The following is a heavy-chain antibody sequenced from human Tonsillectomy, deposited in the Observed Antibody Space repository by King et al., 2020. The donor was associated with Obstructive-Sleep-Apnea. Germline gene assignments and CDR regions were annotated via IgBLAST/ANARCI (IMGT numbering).Heavy chain of an antibody. V-gene: IGHV4-39*07. CDR1: GGSISRSSYY. Sequence: MQLQESGPGLVKPSETLSLTCTVSGGSISRSSYYWGWIRQPPGKGLEWIGNIYNSGSTYFNPSLKSRVTISVDTSKNQFSLNLTSVTAADTAVYYCASALLLSSRPAVGMPVWSQGTTVTVSS. J-gene: IGHJ6*02. D-gene: IGHD2/OR15-2a*01. CDR3: ASALLLSSRPAVGMPV. CDR2: IYNSGST.